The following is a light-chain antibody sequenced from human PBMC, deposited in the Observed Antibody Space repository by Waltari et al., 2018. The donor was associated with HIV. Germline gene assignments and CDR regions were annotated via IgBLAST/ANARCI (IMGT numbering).Light chain of an antibody. CDR1: SSDVGGYNY. CDR3: SSYTSSSTYV. CDR2: EVS. Sequence: QSALTQPASVSGSPGQSITIPCTGTSSDVGGYNYVSWYQQHPGKAPKLMIYEVSMRASGVSNRFSGSKCGNTASLTISGLQAEDEADYYCSSYTSSSTYVFGTGTKVTVL. J-gene: IGLJ1*01. V-gene: IGLV2-14*01.